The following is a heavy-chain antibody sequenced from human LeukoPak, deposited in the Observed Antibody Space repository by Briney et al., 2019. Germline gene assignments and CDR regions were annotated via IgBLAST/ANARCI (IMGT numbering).Heavy chain of an antibody. D-gene: IGHD6-6*01. Sequence: SETLSLTCTVSGGSISSYYWSWIRQPPGKGLEWIGYIYYTGSTNYNPSLTSRVNISVDTSKNQFSPNLTSATAADTAVYYCARWGSIAVARFDYWGQGTLVTVSS. J-gene: IGHJ4*02. V-gene: IGHV4-59*01. CDR2: IYYTGST. CDR1: GGSISSYY. CDR3: ARWGSIAVARFDY.